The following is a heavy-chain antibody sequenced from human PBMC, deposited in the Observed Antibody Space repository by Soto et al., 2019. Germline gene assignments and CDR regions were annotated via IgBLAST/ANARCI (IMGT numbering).Heavy chain of an antibody. D-gene: IGHD6-6*01. Sequence: QVQLVQSGAEVKKPGSSVKVSCKASGGTFSSYAISWVRQAPGQGLEWMGGIIPIFGTANYAQKFQGRVTITADESTSTADMELSSLRSEDTAVYYCARGGPVIAARPGWFDPWGQGTLVTVSS. J-gene: IGHJ5*02. CDR1: GGTFSSYA. CDR2: IIPIFGTA. V-gene: IGHV1-69*01. CDR3: ARGGPVIAARPGWFDP.